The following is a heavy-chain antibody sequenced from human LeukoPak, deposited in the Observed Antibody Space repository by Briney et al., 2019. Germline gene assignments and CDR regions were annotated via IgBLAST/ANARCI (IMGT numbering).Heavy chain of an antibody. CDR3: ARGYCSSTSCYSLHYFDY. Sequence: SVKVSCKASGGSFSNYAFSWVRQAPGQGLEWMGRITPIVDIATYIQKFQGRVTITANKFTSTAYMELSSLTSEDTAVYYCARGYCSSTSCYSLHYFDYWGQGTLVTVSS. D-gene: IGHD2-2*01. V-gene: IGHV1-69*04. CDR2: ITPIVDIA. CDR1: GGSFSNYA. J-gene: IGHJ4*02.